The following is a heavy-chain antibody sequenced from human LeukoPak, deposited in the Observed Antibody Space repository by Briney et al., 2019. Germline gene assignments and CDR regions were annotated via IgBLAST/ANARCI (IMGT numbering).Heavy chain of an antibody. CDR2: IYYSGST. V-gene: IGHV4-30-4*07. J-gene: IGHJ3*02. CDR3: ARDRGWLGARDAFDI. Sequence: PSETLSLTCAVSGGSISSGGYSWSWIRQPPGKGLEWIGYIYYSGSTYYNPSLKSRVTISVDTSKNQFSLKLSSVTAADTAVYYCARDRGWLGARDAFDIWGQGTMVTVSS. CDR1: GGSISSGGYS. D-gene: IGHD5-12*01.